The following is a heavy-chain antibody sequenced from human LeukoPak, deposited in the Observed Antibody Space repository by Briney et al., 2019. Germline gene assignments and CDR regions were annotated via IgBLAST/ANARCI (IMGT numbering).Heavy chain of an antibody. Sequence: GGSLRLSCSTSGFTFGDYAMSWFRQAPGKGLEWVSFIISKAYEGTTQYTASVRGRFTISRDASKSIAYLQMNSLKIEDTAVYSCARVRTSGWYFDASDIWGQGTMVTVSP. D-gene: IGHD6-19*01. V-gene: IGHV3-49*01. CDR3: ARVRTSGWYFDASDI. J-gene: IGHJ3*02. CDR2: IISKAYEGTT. CDR1: GFTFGDYA.